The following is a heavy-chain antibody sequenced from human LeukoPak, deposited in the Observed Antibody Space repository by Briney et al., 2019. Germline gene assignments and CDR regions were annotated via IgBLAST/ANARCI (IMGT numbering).Heavy chain of an antibody. J-gene: IGHJ5*02. V-gene: IGHV4-34*01. D-gene: IGHD3-10*01. CDR2: INHSGST. CDR3: AKENTGFRA. CDR1: GGSFSGYY. Sequence: SSETLSLTCAVYGGSFSGYYWSWIRQPPGKGLEWIGEINHSGSTNYNPSLKSRVTISVDTSKNQFSLKLSSVTPEDTAVYYCAKENTGFRAWGQGTLVTVSS.